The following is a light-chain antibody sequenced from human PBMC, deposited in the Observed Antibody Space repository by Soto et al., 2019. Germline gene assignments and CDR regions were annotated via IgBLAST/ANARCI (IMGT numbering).Light chain of an antibody. CDR3: SSYTSSSIDYV. CDR1: SSDVGGYNY. J-gene: IGLJ1*01. CDR2: EVS. Sequence: QSALTQPASVSGSPGQSITISCTGTSSDVGGYNYVSWYQQHPGKAPKLMIYEVSHRPSGVSNRFSGSKSGNTASLTISGLQAEDEDDYYCSSYTSSSIDYVFGTGTKLTVL. V-gene: IGLV2-14*01.